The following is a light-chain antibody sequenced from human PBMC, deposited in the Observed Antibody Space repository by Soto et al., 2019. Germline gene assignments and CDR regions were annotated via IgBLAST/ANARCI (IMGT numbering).Light chain of an antibody. CDR2: SNN. J-gene: IGLJ1*01. Sequence: QSVVTQPPSASGTPGQRITISCSGSSSNIGSHTVNWHQQVPGTAPKLLIYSNNERPSGVPDRFSGSKSGTSASLAISGLQSGDEADYYCAAWDDSLIGYVFGTGTKVTVL. CDR1: SSNIGSHT. V-gene: IGLV1-44*01. CDR3: AAWDDSLIGYV.